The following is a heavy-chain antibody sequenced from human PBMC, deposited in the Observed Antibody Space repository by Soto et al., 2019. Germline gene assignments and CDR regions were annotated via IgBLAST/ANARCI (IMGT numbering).Heavy chain of an antibody. V-gene: IGHV1-69*04. Sequence: ASVKVSCKASGGTFSSYTISWVRQAPGQGLEWMGRIIPILGIANYAQKFQGRVTITADKSTSTAYMELSSLRTDDTAVYYCAREGYYSGSESYSPPRYYGMDVWGQGTTVTVSS. CDR2: IIPILGIA. CDR1: GGTFSSYT. J-gene: IGHJ6*02. CDR3: AREGYYSGSESYSPPRYYGMDV. D-gene: IGHD3-10*01.